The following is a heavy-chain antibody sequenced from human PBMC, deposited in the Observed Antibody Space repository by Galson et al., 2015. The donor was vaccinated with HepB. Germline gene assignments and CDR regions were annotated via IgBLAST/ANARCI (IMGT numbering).Heavy chain of an antibody. V-gene: IGHV3-30*18. CDR3: AKDGEEGYYYYYYMDV. CDR1: GFTFSSYG. J-gene: IGHJ6*03. Sequence: SLRLSCAASGFTFSSYGMHWVRQAPGKGLEWVAVISYDGSNKYYADSVKGRFTISRDNSKNTLYLQMNSLRAEDTAVYYCAKDGEEGYYYYYYMDVWGKGTTVTVSS. CDR2: ISYDGSNK.